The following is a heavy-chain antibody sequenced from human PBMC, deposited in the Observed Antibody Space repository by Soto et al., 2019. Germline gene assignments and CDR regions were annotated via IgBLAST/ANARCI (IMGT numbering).Heavy chain of an antibody. J-gene: IGHJ4*02. CDR3: ARDSSDIVATIRYYFDY. Sequence: ASVKVSCKASGYTFTSYTMHWVRQAPGQRLEWMGWINAGNGNTKYSQKFQGRVTITRDTSASRAYMELSSLRSEDTAVYYCARDSSDIVATIRYYFDYWGQGTLVTVSA. V-gene: IGHV1-3*01. CDR1: GYTFTSYT. CDR2: INAGNGNT. D-gene: IGHD5-12*01.